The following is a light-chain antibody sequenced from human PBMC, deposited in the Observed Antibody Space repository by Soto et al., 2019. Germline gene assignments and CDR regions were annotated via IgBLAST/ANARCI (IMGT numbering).Light chain of an antibody. CDR1: QSISYN. J-gene: IGKJ1*01. Sequence: DIQMTQSPSSLSASVGDRVTITCRASQSISYNLNWYQQKPGKAPKLLIYAASTLQGGVPSRFSGSGSGTDFTLTINSLPPEAFATYRCQQSYSMPWTFGHGTKVEIK. CDR3: QQSYSMPWT. V-gene: IGKV1-39*01. CDR2: AAS.